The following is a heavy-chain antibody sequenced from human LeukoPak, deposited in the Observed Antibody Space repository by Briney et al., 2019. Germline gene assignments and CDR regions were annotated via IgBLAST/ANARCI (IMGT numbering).Heavy chain of an antibody. CDR2: ISYSGST. V-gene: IGHV4-59*01. Sequence: SETLSLTCTVSGGSISSSYWNWIRQPPGKGLEWIGYISYSGSTNYNPSLKGRVTIAVDTSKNRFSLKLRSVTAADTAVYYCARIRNYGSGTYIPFVDYWGQGTLVTVSS. CDR3: ARIRNYGSGTYIPFVDY. D-gene: IGHD3-10*01. CDR1: GGSISSSY. J-gene: IGHJ4*02.